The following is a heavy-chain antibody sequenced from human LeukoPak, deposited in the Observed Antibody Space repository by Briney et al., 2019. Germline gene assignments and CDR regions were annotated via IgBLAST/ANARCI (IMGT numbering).Heavy chain of an antibody. V-gene: IGHV3-74*01. CDR1: GFTFSSYW. CDR3: AKDLVRSWLIDFDY. CDR2: INPGGSSI. D-gene: IGHD6-13*01. J-gene: IGHJ4*02. Sequence: GRSLRLSCAASGFTFSSYWMHWVRQVPGKGLVWVARINPGGSSITYADSVKGRFTISRDNSKNTLYLQMNSLRAEDTAVYYCAKDLVRSWLIDFDYWGQGTLVTVSS.